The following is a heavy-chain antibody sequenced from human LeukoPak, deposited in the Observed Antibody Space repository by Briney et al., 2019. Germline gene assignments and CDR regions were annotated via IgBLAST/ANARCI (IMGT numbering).Heavy chain of an antibody. CDR1: GGSFSGYY. V-gene: IGHV4-34*01. Sequence: SETLSLTCAVYGGSFSGYYWSWIRQPPGEGLEWIGEINHSGSTNYNPSLKSRVAISVDTSKNQFSLKLSSVTAADTAVYYCARGPESIAAATPFDPWGQGTLVTVSS. CDR2: INHSGST. CDR3: ARGPESIAAATPFDP. D-gene: IGHD6-13*01. J-gene: IGHJ5*02.